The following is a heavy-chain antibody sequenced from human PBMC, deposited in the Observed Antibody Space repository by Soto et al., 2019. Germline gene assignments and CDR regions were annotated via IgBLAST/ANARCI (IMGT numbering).Heavy chain of an antibody. CDR2: ISGSGGST. J-gene: IGHJ6*01. D-gene: IGHD6-19*01. CDR1: VFTFSSYA. CDR3: ARGSSGWYIGHGMEV. V-gene: IGHV3-23*01. Sequence: HPVGSLRLSCAASVFTFSSYAMSWVRQAPGKGLEWVSAISGSGGSTYYADSVKGRFTISRDNSKNTLYLQMNSLRAEDTAVYYCARGSSGWYIGHGMEVWGQGTTVSVSS.